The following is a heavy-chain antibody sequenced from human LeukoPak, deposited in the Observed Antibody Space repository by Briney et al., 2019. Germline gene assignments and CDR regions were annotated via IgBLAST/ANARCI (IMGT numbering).Heavy chain of an antibody. CDR3: ARRVSGSYRNLDY. CDR1: GYSISSGYY. V-gene: IGHV4-38-2*02. CDR2: INHSGST. J-gene: IGHJ4*02. Sequence: SETLSLTCTVSGYSISSGYYWSWVRQPAGKGLEWIGEINHSGSTNYNPSLKSRVTISVDTSKNQFSLKLSSVTAADTAVYYCARRVSGSYRNLDYWGQGTLVTVSS. D-gene: IGHD1-26*01.